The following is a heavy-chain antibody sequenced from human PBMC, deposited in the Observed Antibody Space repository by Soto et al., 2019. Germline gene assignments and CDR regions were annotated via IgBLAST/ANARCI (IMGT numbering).Heavy chain of an antibody. V-gene: IGHV1-69*13. CDR3: AAGGIAARPDYYYGMDV. Sequence: GASVKVSCKASGGTFSSYAISWVRQAPGQGLEWMGGIIPIFGTANYAQKFLGRVTITADESTSTAYMELSSLRSEDTAVYYCAAGGIAARPDYYYGMDVWGQGTTVTVSS. J-gene: IGHJ6*02. D-gene: IGHD6-6*01. CDR1: GGTFSSYA. CDR2: IIPIFGTA.